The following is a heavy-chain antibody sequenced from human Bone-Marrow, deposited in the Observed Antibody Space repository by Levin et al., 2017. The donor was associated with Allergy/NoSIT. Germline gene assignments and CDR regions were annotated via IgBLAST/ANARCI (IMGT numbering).Heavy chain of an antibody. J-gene: IGHJ5*02. V-gene: IGHV3-33*01. CDR1: GFTFNHYG. D-gene: IGHD3-22*01. CDR3: ARDIDTSSHYSRFDP. Sequence: GGSLRLSCAASGFTFNHYGIHWVRQAPGKGLEWVALIWYDGSKDYYADSVKGRFTISRDDSKSTVYLQMNSLRAEDTAVYYCARDIDTSSHYSRFDPWGQGTLVTVSS. CDR2: IWYDGSKD.